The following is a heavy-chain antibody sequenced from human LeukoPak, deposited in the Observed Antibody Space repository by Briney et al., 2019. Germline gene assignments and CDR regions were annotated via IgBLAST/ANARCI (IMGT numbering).Heavy chain of an antibody. Sequence: GGSLRLSCAASGFNFRNYWMHWVRQDPGKGLLWVSRINGDGSKTTYADSVKGRFTISRDNVKNMVYLHMNSLRVGDAAVYYCICDSVGRSGGDHWGQGTPVTVSS. D-gene: IGHD5/OR15-5a*01. V-gene: IGHV3-74*01. CDR3: ICDSVGRSGGDH. CDR1: GFNFRNYW. J-gene: IGHJ4*02. CDR2: INGDGSKT.